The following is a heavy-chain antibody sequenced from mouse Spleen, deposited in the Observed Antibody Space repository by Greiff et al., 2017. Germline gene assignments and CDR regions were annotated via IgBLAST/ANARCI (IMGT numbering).Heavy chain of an antibody. J-gene: IGHJ4*01. Sequence: QVQLQQSGPGLVAPSQSLSITCTVSGFSLTSYGVHWVRQPPGKGLEWLVVIWSDGSTTYNSALKSRLSISKDNSKSQVFLKMNSLQTDDTAMYYCARHYYGSSLPMDYWGQGTSVTVSS. CDR2: IWSDGST. D-gene: IGHD1-1*01. V-gene: IGHV2-6-1*01. CDR1: GFSLTSYG. CDR3: ARHYYGSSLPMDY.